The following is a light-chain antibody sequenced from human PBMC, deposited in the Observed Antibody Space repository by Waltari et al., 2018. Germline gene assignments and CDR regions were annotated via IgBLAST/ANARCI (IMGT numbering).Light chain of an antibody. CDR1: SSDVGGYNY. CDR3: CSYAGSSTHVL. Sequence: QSALTQPASVSGSPGQSITISCTGTSSDVGGYNYVSWYQQYPDKPPKLMIYDVRKRPSGVSNRFSGSKSGNTASLTISGLQAEDEADYYCCSYAGSSTHVLFGGGTKLTVL. CDR2: DVR. J-gene: IGLJ2*01. V-gene: IGLV2-23*02.